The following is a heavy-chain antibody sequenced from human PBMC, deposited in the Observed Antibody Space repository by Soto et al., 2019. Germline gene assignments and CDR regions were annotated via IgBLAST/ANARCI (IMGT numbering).Heavy chain of an antibody. CDR2: ISYDGSNK. V-gene: IGHV3-30*03. Sequence: GGSLRLSCAASGFTFSSYGMHWVRQAPGKGLEWVAVISYDGSNKYYADSVKGRFTISRDNSKNTLYLQMNSLRAEDTAVYYCASGPTLYNWNDVISYYYGMDVWGQGTTVTVSS. D-gene: IGHD1-20*01. CDR3: ASGPTLYNWNDVISYYYGMDV. J-gene: IGHJ6*02. CDR1: GFTFSSYG.